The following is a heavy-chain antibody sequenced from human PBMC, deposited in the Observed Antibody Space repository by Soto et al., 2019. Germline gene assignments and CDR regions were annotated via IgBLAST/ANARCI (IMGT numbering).Heavy chain of an antibody. V-gene: IGHV3-30*18. J-gene: IGHJ3*02. CDR3: AKDIGALELRIRDAFDI. Sequence: VQLVESGGGLVQPGGSLRLSCAASGFTFSSYGMHWVRQAPGKGLEWVAVISYDGSNKYYADSVKGRFTISRDNSKNTLYLQMNSLRAEDTAVYYCAKDIGALELRIRDAFDIWGQGTMVTVSS. CDR2: ISYDGSNK. D-gene: IGHD1-7*01. CDR1: GFTFSSYG.